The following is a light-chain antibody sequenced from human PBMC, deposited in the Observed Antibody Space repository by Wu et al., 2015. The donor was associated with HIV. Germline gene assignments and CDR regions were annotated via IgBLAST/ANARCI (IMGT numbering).Light chain of an antibody. CDR2: GAS. CDR3: QQYGFSQLT. V-gene: IGKV3-20*01. Sequence: EIVLTQSPGTLSLSPGERATLSCRASQSVTSSYLAWYQQKPGQAPRLLIYGASSRATGIPGRFSGSGSGTDFTLTISRLEPEDFAVYYCQQYGFSQLTFGGGTEGGDQT. J-gene: IGKJ4*01. CDR1: QSVTSSY.